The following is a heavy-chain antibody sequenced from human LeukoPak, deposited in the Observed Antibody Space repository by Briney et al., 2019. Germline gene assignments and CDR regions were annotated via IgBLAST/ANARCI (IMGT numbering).Heavy chain of an antibody. D-gene: IGHD2-15*01. CDR2: IYHSGST. V-gene: IGHV4-4*02. CDR3: ARGGECGSCDGFDM. CDR1: GGSISSSNW. Sequence: SETLSLTCAVSGGSISSSNWWSWVRQPPGKGLEWIGEIYHSGSTNYIPSLKSRVTISVDKSKNQFSLRLSSVTAADTAVYYCARGGECGSCDGFDMWGQGIMVTVSS. J-gene: IGHJ3*02.